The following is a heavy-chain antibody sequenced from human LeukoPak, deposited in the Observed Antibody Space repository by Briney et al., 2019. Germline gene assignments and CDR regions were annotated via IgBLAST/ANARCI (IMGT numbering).Heavy chain of an antibody. V-gene: IGHV4-30-4*01. D-gene: IGHD2-2*01. CDR1: GGSISSGDYY. Sequence: SQTLSLTCTVSGGSISSGDYYWIWIRQPPGKGLEGIGYIYYSGSTYYNPSLKSRVTISVDTSKNQFSLKLSSVTAADTAVYYCARSIVVVPAAIDYWGQGTLVTVSS. CDR3: ARSIVVVPAAIDY. J-gene: IGHJ4*02. CDR2: IYYSGST.